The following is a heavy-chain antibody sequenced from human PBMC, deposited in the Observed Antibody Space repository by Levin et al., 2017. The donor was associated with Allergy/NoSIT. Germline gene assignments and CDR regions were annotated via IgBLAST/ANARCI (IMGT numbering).Heavy chain of an antibody. D-gene: IGHD5-24*01. CDR2: IYYSGST. CDR3: ARARVPQLGSRDGYNPGPNYAFDI. V-gene: IGHV4-61*01. Sequence: SCTVSGGSVSSGSYYWSWIRQPPGKGLEWIGYIYYSGSTNYNPSLKSRVTISVDTSKNQFSLKLSSVTAADTAVYYCARARVPQLGSRDGYNPGPNYAFDIWGQGTMVTVSS. J-gene: IGHJ3*02. CDR1: GGSVSSGSYY.